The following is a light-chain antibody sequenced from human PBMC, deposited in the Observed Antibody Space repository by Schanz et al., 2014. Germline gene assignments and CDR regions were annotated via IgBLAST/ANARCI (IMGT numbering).Light chain of an antibody. Sequence: QSALTQPASVSGSPGQSITISCTGTSSDVGAYDYVSWYQQHPGKVPKLMIYDVRNRPSGVSDRFSASKSGNTASLTISGLQAEDEADYYCSSYTTNSAPGVVFGGGTKLTVL. V-gene: IGLV2-14*03. CDR2: DVR. CDR3: SSYTTNSAPGVV. J-gene: IGLJ2*01. CDR1: SSDVGAYDY.